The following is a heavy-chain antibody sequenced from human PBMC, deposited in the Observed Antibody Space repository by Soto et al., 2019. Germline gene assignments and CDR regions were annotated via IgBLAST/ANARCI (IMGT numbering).Heavy chain of an antibody. CDR2: ISYDGSDE. CDR1: GFSFSTYG. Sequence: VQLVESGGGVVQPGGSLRLSCAASGFSFSTYGLHWVRQAPGRGLEWVAVISYDGSDEYYTDSVQGRFTVSRDNPKNTLYLQMNSLRTEDTAVYYCAKERSGGLVDYWGQGTLVIVSS. CDR3: AKERSGGLVDY. J-gene: IGHJ4*02. V-gene: IGHV3-30*18. D-gene: IGHD3-16*01.